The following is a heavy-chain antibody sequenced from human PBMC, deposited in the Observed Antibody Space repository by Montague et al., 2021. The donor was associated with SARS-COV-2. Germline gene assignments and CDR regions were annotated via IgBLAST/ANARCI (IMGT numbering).Heavy chain of an antibody. J-gene: IGHJ5*02. Sequence: SETLSLTCSVSGGSIVTGDYYWAWSRQPPGKGLEWIGSIFHSGTTYYAPSLRGRVTISIDTSKNQFSLKLNSVTAADTAFYYCVREYTGSSQASWGQGTLVTVSS. D-gene: IGHD6-6*01. CDR3: VREYTGSSQAS. V-gene: IGHV4-39*02. CDR1: GGSIVTGDYY. CDR2: IFHSGTT.